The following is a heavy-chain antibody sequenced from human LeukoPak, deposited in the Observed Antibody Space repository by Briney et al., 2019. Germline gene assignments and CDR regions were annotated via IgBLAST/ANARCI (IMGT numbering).Heavy chain of an antibody. CDR1: GSTFNTFA. D-gene: IGHD2-8*02. CDR3: ATYRQVLLPFES. Sequence: GGSLRLSCEASGSTFNTFAMIWVRQPPGKGLEWVSSIFPSGGEIHYADSVRGRFTISRDNSKSTLSLQMNSLRAEDTAIYYCATYRQVLLPFESWGQGTLVTVSS. CDR2: IFPSGGEI. V-gene: IGHV3-23*01. J-gene: IGHJ4*02.